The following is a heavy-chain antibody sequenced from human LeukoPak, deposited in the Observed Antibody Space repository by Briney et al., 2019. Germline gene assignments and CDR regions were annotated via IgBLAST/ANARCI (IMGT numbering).Heavy chain of an antibody. Sequence: SETLSLTCTVSGGSISSYYWSWIRQPAGKGLEWIGRIYTSGSTNYNPSLKSRVTVSVDTSKNQFSLKLSSVTAADTAVYYCARNYDFWSGYPFRGWFDPWGQGTLVTVSS. CDR2: IYTSGST. V-gene: IGHV4-4*07. CDR1: GGSISSYY. J-gene: IGHJ5*02. D-gene: IGHD3-3*01. CDR3: ARNYDFWSGYPFRGWFDP.